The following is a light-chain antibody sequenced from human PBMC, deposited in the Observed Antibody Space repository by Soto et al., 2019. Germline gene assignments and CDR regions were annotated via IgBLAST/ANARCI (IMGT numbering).Light chain of an antibody. J-gene: IGKJ2*01. CDR3: QQYNSYSYT. Sequence: DIQMTQSPSTLSASVGGGVTITCRASQNIGSWLAWYQQKPGQAPKVLIYKASSLESGVPSRFSGSGSGTEFTLTISSLQPDDFATYYCQQYNSYSYTFGQGTKVDIK. CDR2: KAS. CDR1: QNIGSW. V-gene: IGKV1-5*03.